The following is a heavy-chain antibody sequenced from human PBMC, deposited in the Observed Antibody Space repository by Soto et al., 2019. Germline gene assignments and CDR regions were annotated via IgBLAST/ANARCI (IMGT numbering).Heavy chain of an antibody. Sequence: EVQLVESGGGLVKPGGSLRLSCAASGFTFSSYSMNWVRQAPGKGLEWVSSISSSSSLIYYADSVKGRFTIARDNAKNSLYLQMNSLRAEDTAVYYCARMTLIRGVIDYYGMDVWGQGTTVTVSS. V-gene: IGHV3-21*01. D-gene: IGHD3-10*01. CDR1: GFTFSSYS. CDR3: ARMTLIRGVIDYYGMDV. J-gene: IGHJ6*02. CDR2: ISSSSSLI.